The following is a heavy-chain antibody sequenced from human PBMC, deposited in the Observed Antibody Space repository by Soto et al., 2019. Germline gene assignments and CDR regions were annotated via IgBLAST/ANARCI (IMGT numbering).Heavy chain of an antibody. Sequence: GGSLRLSCAASGFTFSSYWMSWVRQAPGKGLEWVANIKQDGSEKYYVDSVKGRFTISRDNAKNSLYLQMNSLRGEDTAVYYCARECDDYDSSGCPFDPWDQRSLVTVSS. CDR1: GFTFSSYW. CDR2: IKQDGSEK. D-gene: IGHD3-22*01. J-gene: IGHJ5*02. CDR3: ARECDDYDSSGCPFDP. V-gene: IGHV3-7*01.